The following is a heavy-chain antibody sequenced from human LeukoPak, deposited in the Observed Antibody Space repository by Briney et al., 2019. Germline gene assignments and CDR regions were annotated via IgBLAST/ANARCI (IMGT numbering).Heavy chain of an antibody. CDR3: AKMAGVVISYYYMDV. V-gene: IGHV3-23*01. J-gene: IGHJ6*03. Sequence: GGSLRLSCAVSGFTFSSYVMSWVRQAPGKGLEWVSAISGSGGSTYYADSVKGRFTISRDNSKNTLYLQMNSLRAEDTAVYYCAKMAGVVISYYYMDVWGKGTTVTISS. CDR2: ISGSGGST. CDR1: GFTFSSYV. D-gene: IGHD3-3*01.